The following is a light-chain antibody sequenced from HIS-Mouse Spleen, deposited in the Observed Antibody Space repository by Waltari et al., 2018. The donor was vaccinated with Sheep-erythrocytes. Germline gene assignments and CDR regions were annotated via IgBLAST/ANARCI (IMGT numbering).Light chain of an antibody. V-gene: IGLV5-45*03. CDR3: MIWHSSAWV. CDR1: SGINVGTYR. J-gene: IGLJ3*02. CDR2: YKSDSDK. Sequence: QAVLTQPSSLSASPGASASLTCTLRSGINVGTYRIYWYQQKPGSPPQYLLRYKSDSDKRKGSGVPSRFSGSKDGSANAGILLISGLQSEDEADYYCMIWHSSAWVFGGGTKLTVL.